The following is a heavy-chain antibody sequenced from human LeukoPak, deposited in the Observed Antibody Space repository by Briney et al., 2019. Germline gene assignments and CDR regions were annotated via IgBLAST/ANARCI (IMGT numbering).Heavy chain of an antibody. CDR2: INPSGGST. CDR3: ARAAERGVYAREYFQH. CDR1: GYTFTSYY. V-gene: IGHV1-46*01. D-gene: IGHD2-8*01. Sequence: GASVKVSCKASGYTFTSYYMHWVRQAPGQGLEWVGIINPSGGSTSYAQKFQGRVTMTRDMSTSTVYMELSSLRSEDTAVYYCARAAERGVYAREYFQHWGQGTLVTVSS. J-gene: IGHJ1*01.